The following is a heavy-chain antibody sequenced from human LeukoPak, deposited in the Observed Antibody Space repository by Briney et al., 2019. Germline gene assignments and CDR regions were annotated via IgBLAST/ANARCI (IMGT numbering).Heavy chain of an antibody. CDR2: ISGSGGST. CDR3: AKESQVAGWFGEAKTYYFDY. D-gene: IGHD3-10*01. V-gene: IGHV3-23*01. Sequence: GGSLRLSCAASGFTFSSYAMSWVRQAPGKGLEWVSAISGSGGSTYYADSVKGRFTISRDNSKNTLYLQMNSLRAEDTAVYYCAKESQVAGWFGEAKTYYFDYWGQGTLVTVSS. CDR1: GFTFSSYA. J-gene: IGHJ4*02.